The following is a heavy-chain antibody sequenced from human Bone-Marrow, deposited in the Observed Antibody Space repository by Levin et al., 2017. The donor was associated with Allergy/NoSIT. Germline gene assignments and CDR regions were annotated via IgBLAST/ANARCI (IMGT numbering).Heavy chain of an antibody. CDR2: IYYSGST. Sequence: TLSLTCTVSVGSISGYYWSWIRQPPEKGLEWIGYIYYSGSTKYNASLKSRVTISVDTSKNQSSLKLTSVTAADTAVYYCARAIPSGGNSYYYYYMDVWGKGTTVTVSS. V-gene: IGHV4-59*01. J-gene: IGHJ6*03. D-gene: IGHD4-23*01. CDR3: ARAIPSGGNSYYYYYMDV. CDR1: VGSISGYY.